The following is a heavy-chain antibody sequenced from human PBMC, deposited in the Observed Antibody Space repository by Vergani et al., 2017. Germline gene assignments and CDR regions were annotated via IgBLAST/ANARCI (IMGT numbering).Heavy chain of an antibody. J-gene: IGHJ4*02. CDR1: VYTFSNYY. D-gene: IGHD3-9*01. V-gene: IGHV1-46*03. CDR3: ARGDYGILTGYRY. Sequence: QVQVVQSGAEVKKSGASVKVSCKTSVYTFSNYYMHWVRQAPGQGLEWMGIINPSGGHTNYAQKFQGRVTMTRDTSTSKVYMELSSLRSEDTAIYYCARGDYGILTGYRYWVQGTLVTVSA. CDR2: INPSGGHT.